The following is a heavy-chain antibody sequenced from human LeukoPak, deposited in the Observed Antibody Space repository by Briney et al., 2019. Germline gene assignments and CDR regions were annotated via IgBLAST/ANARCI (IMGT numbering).Heavy chain of an antibody. CDR2: INHSGST. V-gene: IGHV4-34*01. CDR1: GGXFSGYY. D-gene: IGHD6-13*01. Sequence: SETLSLTCAVYGGXFSGYYCSWIRQPPGKGLEWIGEINHSGSTNYNPSLKSRVSISVDTSKNQFSLKLSSVTAADTAVYYCARPRGYSSSWYAPLGYWGQGTLVTVSS. J-gene: IGHJ4*02. CDR3: ARPRGYSSSWYAPLGY.